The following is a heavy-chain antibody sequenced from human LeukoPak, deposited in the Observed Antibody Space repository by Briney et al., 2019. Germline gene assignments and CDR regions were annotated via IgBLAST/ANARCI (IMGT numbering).Heavy chain of an antibody. CDR1: GFTFSSYW. V-gene: IGHV3-7*01. D-gene: IGHD3-3*01. CDR2: IKQDGSEK. CDR3: ASWITIFGPHNWFDP. J-gene: IGHJ5*02. Sequence: GGSLRLSCAASGFTFSSYWMSWVRQAPGKGLEWVANIKQDGSEKYYVDSVKGRFTISRDNAKNSLYLQMNSLRAEDTAVYYCASWITIFGPHNWFDPRGQGTLVTVSS.